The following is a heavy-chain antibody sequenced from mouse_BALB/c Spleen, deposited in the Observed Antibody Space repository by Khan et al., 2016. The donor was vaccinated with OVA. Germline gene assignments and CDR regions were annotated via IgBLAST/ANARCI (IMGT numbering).Heavy chain of an antibody. CDR3: SNHGSSSDWFAY. CDR1: GYTFTSYW. D-gene: IGHD1-1*01. CDR2: INPSTGYS. Sequence: QVQLKQSGAELAKPGASVKMSCKASGYTFTSYWMHWVKQRPGQGLEWIGYINPSTGYSEYNQKFKDKATLTADKSSSTAYMQLSSLTSDVTAFYSCSNHGSSSDWFAYWGQGTLVTVSA. V-gene: IGHV1-7*01. J-gene: IGHJ3*01.